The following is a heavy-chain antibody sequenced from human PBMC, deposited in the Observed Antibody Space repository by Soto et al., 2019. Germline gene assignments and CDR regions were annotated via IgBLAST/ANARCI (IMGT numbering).Heavy chain of an antibody. Sequence: QVLLVQSGAEVKKPGSSVRVSCKTSGGTFSSFSISWVRLAPGQGLEWRGVIVPMFAAPTYAQKFQGRLSSNADESTRTAYMELSRLRSDDTAVYYCARDRVMRGNAYYYGMEGWGQGATVTVYS. CDR3: ARDRVMRGNAYYYGMEG. CDR1: GGTFSSFS. V-gene: IGHV1-69*12. J-gene: IGHJ6*02. D-gene: IGHD2-21*01. CDR2: IVPMFAAP.